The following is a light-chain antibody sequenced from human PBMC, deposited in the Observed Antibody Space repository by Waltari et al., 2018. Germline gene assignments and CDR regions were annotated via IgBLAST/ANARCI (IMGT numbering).Light chain of an antibody. V-gene: IGLV2-14*03. CDR1: SSDIGSYNF. CDR3: SSYTSSITSI. J-gene: IGLJ2*01. CDR2: DVN. Sequence: QSALTQPASVSGSPGQSITISCTGTSSDIGSYNFVSWYQQHPGQAPKLIIYDVNSRPSGVSNRFSGSKSGNTASLTISGLQAEDEADYYYSSYTSSITSIFGGGNKLTVL.